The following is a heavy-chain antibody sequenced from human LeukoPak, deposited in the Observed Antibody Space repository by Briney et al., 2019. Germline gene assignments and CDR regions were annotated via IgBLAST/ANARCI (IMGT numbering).Heavy chain of an antibody. J-gene: IGHJ6*03. CDR1: GGSISSYY. Sequence: PSETLSLTCTVSGGSISSYYWSWIRQPPGKGLEWIGYIYYSGSTNYNPSLKSRVTISVDTSKNQFSLKLSSVTAADTAVYYCAREEDRYYYYMDVWGKGTTVTVSS. CDR2: IYYSGST. V-gene: IGHV4-59*12. CDR3: AREEDRYYYYMDV.